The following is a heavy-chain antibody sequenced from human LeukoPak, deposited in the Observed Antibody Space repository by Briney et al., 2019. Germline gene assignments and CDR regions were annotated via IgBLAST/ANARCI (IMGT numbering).Heavy chain of an antibody. CDR2: IKGDGSST. CDR3: ARDGYSFGHDFDY. D-gene: IGHD5-18*01. V-gene: IGHV3-74*01. Sequence: PGGSLRLSCAASGFTFSSHWTHWVRHTPGKGLVWVSRIKGDGSSTSYADSVKGRFTISRDNAKNTLYLQMNSLRAEDTAVYYCARDGYSFGHDFDYWGQGTLVTVSS. CDR1: GFTFSSHW. J-gene: IGHJ4*02.